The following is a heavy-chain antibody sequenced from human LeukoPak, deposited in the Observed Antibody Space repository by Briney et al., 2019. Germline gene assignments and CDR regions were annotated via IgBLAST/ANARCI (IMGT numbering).Heavy chain of an antibody. J-gene: IGHJ4*02. Sequence: PLQTLSLTCAVSGGSISSGGYSWSWIRQPPGKGLEWLGEIYPAGGTNYNPSLKSRVSMSIDTSKNQFSLKLDSVTAADTAVYYCATEASIGYSLHFWGQGTLVTVSS. CDR3: ATEASIGYSLHF. CDR2: IYPAGGT. V-gene: IGHV4-30-2*01. CDR1: GGSISSGGYS. D-gene: IGHD3-22*01.